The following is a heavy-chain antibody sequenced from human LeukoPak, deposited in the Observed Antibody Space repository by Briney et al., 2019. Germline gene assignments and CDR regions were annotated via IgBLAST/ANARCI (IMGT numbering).Heavy chain of an antibody. CDR3: ARGPYHYYGSGTDFDY. CDR1: GYTFTSYD. D-gene: IGHD3-10*01. J-gene: IGHJ4*02. CDR2: RNPNSGNT. V-gene: IGHV1-8*01. Sequence: ASVKVSCKASGYTFTSYDINWVRQATGQGLDLMGWRNPNSGNTGYAQKFQGRVTMTRNTSISTAYMELSSLRSEGTAVYYCARGPYHYYGSGTDFDYWGQGTLVTVSS.